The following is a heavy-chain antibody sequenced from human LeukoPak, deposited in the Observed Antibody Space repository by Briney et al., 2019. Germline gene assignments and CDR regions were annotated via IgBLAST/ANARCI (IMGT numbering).Heavy chain of an antibody. D-gene: IGHD2-2*01. CDR1: GFTFSSYS. J-gene: IGHJ5*02. Sequence: GGSLRLSCAASGFTFSSYSMNWVRQAPGKGLEWVSYISSSSSTIYYADSVKGRFTISRDNAKNSLYLQMNSLRAEDTAVYYCARDMTVVVPVHWFDPWGQGTLVTVSS. V-gene: IGHV3-48*01. CDR2: ISSSSSTI. CDR3: ARDMTVVVPVHWFDP.